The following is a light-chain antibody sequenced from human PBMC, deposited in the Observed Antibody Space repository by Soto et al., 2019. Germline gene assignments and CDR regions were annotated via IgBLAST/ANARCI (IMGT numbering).Light chain of an antibody. V-gene: IGLV2-23*01. Sequence: QSVLTQPDSVSASPGQSITISCTGTRSDVGNYNLVSWYQQHPGKAPKLIIYGGTERPSGVSNRFSGSKSGNTASLTISGLQPEDEAVYYCCSYAGASTYVFGTGTKLTVL. J-gene: IGLJ1*01. CDR1: RSDVGNYNL. CDR2: GGT. CDR3: CSYAGASTYV.